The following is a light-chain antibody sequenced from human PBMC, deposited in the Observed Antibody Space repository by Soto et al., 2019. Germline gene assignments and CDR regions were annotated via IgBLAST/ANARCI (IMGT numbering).Light chain of an antibody. CDR2: AVT. CDR1: SSDVGGFNY. V-gene: IGLV2-14*03. Sequence: QSALTQPASVSGSPGQSITISCTGTSSDVGGFNYVSWYQQHPGKAPKLMIYAVTNRPSGVSYRFSGSKSGNTASLTISGLQAEYEADYYGNSYSSSSTYVFGTGTKLTVL. J-gene: IGLJ1*01. CDR3: NSYSSSSTYV.